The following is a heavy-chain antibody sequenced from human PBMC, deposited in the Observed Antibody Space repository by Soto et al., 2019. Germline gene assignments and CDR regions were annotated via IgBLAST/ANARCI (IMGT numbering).Heavy chain of an antibody. CDR3: ARVYNWFDP. J-gene: IGHJ5*02. Sequence: PSETLSLTCAVSGGSISSGGYSWSWIRQPPGKGLEWIGYIYHSGSTYYNPSLKSRVTISVDRSKNQFSLKLSSVTAADTAVYYCARVYNWFDPWGQGTLGTVSS. CDR2: IYHSGST. V-gene: IGHV4-30-2*01. CDR1: GGSISSGGYS.